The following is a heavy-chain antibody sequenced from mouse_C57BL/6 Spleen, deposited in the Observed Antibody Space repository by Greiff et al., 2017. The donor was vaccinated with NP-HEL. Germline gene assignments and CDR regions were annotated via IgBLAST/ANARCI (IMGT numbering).Heavy chain of an antibody. Sequence: VQLQQSGAELVKPGASVKLSCKASGYTFTEYTIHWVKQTPVHGLEWIGAIDPETGGTAYNQKFKGKAILTADKSSSTAYMELRSLTSEDSAVYYCTRGDYSNPWFAYWGQGTLVTVSA. CDR2: IDPETGGT. CDR1: GYTFTEYT. D-gene: IGHD2-5*01. J-gene: IGHJ3*01. V-gene: IGHV1-15*01. CDR3: TRGDYSNPWFAY.